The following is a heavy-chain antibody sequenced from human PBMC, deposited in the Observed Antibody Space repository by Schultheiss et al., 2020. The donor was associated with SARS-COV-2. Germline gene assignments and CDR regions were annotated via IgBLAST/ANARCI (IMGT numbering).Heavy chain of an antibody. V-gene: IGHV1-18*01. CDR2: ISAYNGNT. J-gene: IGHJ6*02. CDR1: GYTFTSYG. Sequence: ASVKVSCKASGYTFTSYGISWVRQAPGQGLEWMGWISAYNGNTKYSQKFQGRVTITRDTSASTAYMELSSLRSEDTAVYYCARDGGIAAAYGVDVWGQGTTVTVSS. D-gene: IGHD6-13*01. CDR3: ARDGGIAAAYGVDV.